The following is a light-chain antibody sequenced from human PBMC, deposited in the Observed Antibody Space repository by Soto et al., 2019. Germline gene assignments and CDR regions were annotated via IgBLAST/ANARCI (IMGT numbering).Light chain of an antibody. CDR2: DVS. CDR1: SSDVGVYNY. Sequence: QSVLTQPASVSGSPGQWITISCTGTSSDVGVYNYVSWFQQHPGKAPKLMVYDVSNRPSGVSNRFSGSKSGNTASLTISGLQAEDEADYYCSSYTSSSSYVFGPGTKLTVL. V-gene: IGLV2-14*03. CDR3: SSYTSSSSYV. J-gene: IGLJ1*01.